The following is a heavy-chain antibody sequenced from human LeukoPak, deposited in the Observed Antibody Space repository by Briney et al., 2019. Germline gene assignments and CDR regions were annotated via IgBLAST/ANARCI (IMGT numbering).Heavy chain of an antibody. Sequence: GGSLRLSCAASGFTFSSYAMSWVRQAPGKGLEWVSVISGSGESTYYADSVKGRFTISRDNSKNTVYLQMNSLRAEDTAVYFCAKDRGSSWTITTFRYWGQGTLVTVSS. D-gene: IGHD6-13*01. V-gene: IGHV3-23*01. CDR1: GFTFSSYA. CDR3: AKDRGSSWTITTFRY. J-gene: IGHJ4*02. CDR2: ISGSGEST.